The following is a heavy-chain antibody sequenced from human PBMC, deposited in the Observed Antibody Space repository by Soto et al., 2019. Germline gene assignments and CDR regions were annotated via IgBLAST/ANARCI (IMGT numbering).Heavy chain of an antibody. V-gene: IGHV3-48*02. J-gene: IGHJ5*02. CDR2: ISSSSSTI. CDR3: ARANPMNWFDP. D-gene: IGHD5-12*01. CDR1: GFTFSSYS. Sequence: EVQLVESGGGLVQPGGSLRLSCAASGFTFSSYSMNWVRQAPGKGLEWVSYISSSSSTIYYADSVKGRFTISRDNAKNSLYLHMNSLRDEDTAVYYCARANPMNWFDPWGQGTLVTVSS.